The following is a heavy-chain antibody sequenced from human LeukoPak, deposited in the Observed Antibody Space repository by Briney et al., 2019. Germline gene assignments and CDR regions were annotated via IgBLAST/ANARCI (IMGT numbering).Heavy chain of an antibody. CDR1: GGSISSYY. CDR2: IYYSGST. Sequence: PSETLSLTCTVSGGSISSYYWSWIRQPPGKGLEWIGYIYYSGSTNYNPSLRSRVTISMDTSKKHFFLKLKSVTAADTAVYYCATGYGDFRVEGRYFYSWGQGTLVTVSS. V-gene: IGHV4-59*01. CDR3: ATGYGDFRVEGRYFYS. D-gene: IGHD4-17*01. J-gene: IGHJ4*02.